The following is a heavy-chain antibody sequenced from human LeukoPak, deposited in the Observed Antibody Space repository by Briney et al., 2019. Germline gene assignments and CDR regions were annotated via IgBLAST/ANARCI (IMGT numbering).Heavy chain of an antibody. CDR2: IYYSGST. V-gene: IGHV4-31*11. Sequence: YPSETLSLACAVSGGSISSGGYYWSWIRQHPGKGLEWIGYIYYSGSTYYNPSLKSRVTISVDTSKNQFSLKLSSVTAADTAVYYCARATHCGGDCYPFDYWGQGTLVTVSS. CDR1: GGSISSGGYY. CDR3: ARATHCGGDCYPFDY. J-gene: IGHJ4*02. D-gene: IGHD2-21*02.